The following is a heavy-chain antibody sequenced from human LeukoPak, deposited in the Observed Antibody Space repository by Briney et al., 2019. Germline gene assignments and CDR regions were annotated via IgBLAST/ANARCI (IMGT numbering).Heavy chain of an antibody. CDR3: ATIGKFGGNYYYFDP. CDR2: FDPEEGEI. Sequence: PEASVTVSCKLSGNSLNELSIHWVRQAPGKGLDWMGGFDPEEGEIVYSQSFQGRVTVTEDRSTNTAYLELSSLRSEDAAVYYCATIGKFGGNYYYFDPWGQGTLVTVSS. CDR1: GNSLNELS. V-gene: IGHV1-24*01. J-gene: IGHJ5*02. D-gene: IGHD5-12*01.